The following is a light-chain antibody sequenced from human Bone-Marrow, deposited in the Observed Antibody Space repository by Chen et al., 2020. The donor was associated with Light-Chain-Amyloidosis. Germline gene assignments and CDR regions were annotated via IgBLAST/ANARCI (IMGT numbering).Light chain of an antibody. CDR1: QSVDRW. J-gene: IGKJ5*01. Sequence: QMTQSPSTLSASAGDRVTITCRTSQSVDRWLAWYQQKPGKAPKLLIYDTSILGRGVPSRFSGSGSGTEFSLTISSLQSEDFAVYYCQQYNNWPRTFGQGTRLEIK. V-gene: IGKV1-5*01. CDR2: DTS. CDR3: QQYNNWPRT.